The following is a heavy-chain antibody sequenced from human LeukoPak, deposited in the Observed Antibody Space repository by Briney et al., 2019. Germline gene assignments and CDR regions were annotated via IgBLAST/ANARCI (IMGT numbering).Heavy chain of an antibody. Sequence: ASVKVSCKASGGTFSSYAISWVRQAPGQGLEWMGGIIPILGIANYAQKFQGRVTITADKSTSTAYMELSSLRAEDTAVYYCAKDRYYYDSSGYWRYWYFDLWGRGTLVTVSS. J-gene: IGHJ2*01. CDR2: IIPILGIA. CDR1: GGTFSSYA. V-gene: IGHV1-69*10. D-gene: IGHD3-22*01. CDR3: AKDRYYYDSSGYWRYWYFDL.